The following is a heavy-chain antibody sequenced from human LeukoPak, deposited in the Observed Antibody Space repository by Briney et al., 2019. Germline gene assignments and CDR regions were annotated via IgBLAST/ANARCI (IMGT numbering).Heavy chain of an antibody. Sequence: ASVKVSCKATGYTFTIYYMHWVRQAPGQGLEWMGWINPNSGATSYAQRFQGRVTMTEDTSTDTAYMELSSLRSEDTAVYYCATACSSTSCYAFDYWGQGTLVTVSS. CDR3: ATACSSTSCYAFDY. J-gene: IGHJ4*02. D-gene: IGHD2-2*01. CDR2: INPNSGAT. V-gene: IGHV1-2*02. CDR1: GYTFTIYY.